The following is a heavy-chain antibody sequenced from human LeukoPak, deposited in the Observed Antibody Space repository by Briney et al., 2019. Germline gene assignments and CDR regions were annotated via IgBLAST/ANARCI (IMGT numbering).Heavy chain of an antibody. CDR3: ARPGGSRFAYYYDSSGYFVS. CDR1: GGSFSGYY. V-gene: IGHV4-34*01. D-gene: IGHD3-22*01. J-gene: IGHJ4*02. Sequence: SETLSLTCAVYGGSFSGYYWSWIRQPPGKGLEWIGSIYYSGSTYYNPSLKSRDTISVDTSKNQFSLKLSSVTAADTAVYYCARPGGSRFAYYYDSSGYFVSWGQGTLVTVSS. CDR2: IYYSGST.